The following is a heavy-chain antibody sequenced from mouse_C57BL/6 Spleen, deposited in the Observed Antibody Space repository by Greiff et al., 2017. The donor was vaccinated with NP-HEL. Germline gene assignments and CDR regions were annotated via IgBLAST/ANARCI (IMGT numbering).Heavy chain of an antibody. D-gene: IGHD2-4*01. CDR1: GFTFSSYA. Sequence: EVQLVESGEGLVKPGGSLKLSCAASGFTFSSYAMSWVRQTPEKRLEWVAYISSGGDYIYYADTVKGRFTISRDNARNTLYLQMSSLKSEDTAMYYCTRDQRYDYDGGFAYWGQGTLVTVSA. CDR2: ISSGGDYI. J-gene: IGHJ3*01. CDR3: TRDQRYDYDGGFAY. V-gene: IGHV5-9-1*02.